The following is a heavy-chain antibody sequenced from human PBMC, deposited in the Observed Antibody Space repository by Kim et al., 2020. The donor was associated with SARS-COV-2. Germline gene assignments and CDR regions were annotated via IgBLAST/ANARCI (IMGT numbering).Heavy chain of an antibody. CDR1: GGSFSGYY. D-gene: IGHD3-10*01. Sequence: SETLSLTCAVYGGSFSGYYWSWIRQPPGKGLEWIGAINHSGSTNYNPSLKSRVTISVDTSKNQFSLKLSSVTAADTAVYYCARELWFGENIRRFDPWGQGTLVTVSS. CDR3: ARELWFGENIRRFDP. V-gene: IGHV4-34*01. CDR2: INHSGST. J-gene: IGHJ5*02.